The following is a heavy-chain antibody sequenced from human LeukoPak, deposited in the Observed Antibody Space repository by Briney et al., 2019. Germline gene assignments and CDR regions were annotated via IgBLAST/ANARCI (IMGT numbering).Heavy chain of an antibody. J-gene: IGHJ3*02. Sequence: ASVKVSCKASGYTFTSYDINWVRQATGQGLEWMGWMNPNSGNTGYAQKFQGRVTMTRDTSTSAVYMELSSLRSEDTAVYYCARTRDGYTYAFDIWGQGTMVTVSS. D-gene: IGHD5-24*01. CDR2: MNPNSGNT. CDR3: ARTRDGYTYAFDI. CDR1: GYTFTSYD. V-gene: IGHV1-8*01.